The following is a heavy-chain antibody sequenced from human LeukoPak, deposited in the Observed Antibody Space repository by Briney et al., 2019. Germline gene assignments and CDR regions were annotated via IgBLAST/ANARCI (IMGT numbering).Heavy chain of an antibody. Sequence: ASVKVSCKASGYTFTSYGISWVRQAPGQGLEWMGWISAYNGNTNYAQKLQGRVTMTTDTSTSTAYMELRSLRSDDTAVYYCAGDRPRSTQNWFDPWGQGTLVTVSS. CDR1: GYTFTSYG. CDR3: AGDRPRSTQNWFDP. CDR2: ISAYNGNT. V-gene: IGHV1-18*01. D-gene: IGHD5/OR15-5a*01. J-gene: IGHJ5*02.